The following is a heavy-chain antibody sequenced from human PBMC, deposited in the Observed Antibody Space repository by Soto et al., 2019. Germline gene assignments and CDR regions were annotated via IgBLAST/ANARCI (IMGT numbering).Heavy chain of an antibody. D-gene: IGHD2-8*01. Sequence: QVQLVQSGAEVKKPGSSVKVSCKASGGTFSSYTISWVRQAPGQGLEWMGRIIPILGIANYAQKFQGRVTITADKSTSTAYRELSSLRSEDTAVYYCARHHPKGYCTNGVCYYNWFDPWGQGTLVTVSS. CDR1: GGTFSSYT. J-gene: IGHJ5*02. V-gene: IGHV1-69*02. CDR3: ARHHPKGYCTNGVCYYNWFDP. CDR2: IIPILGIA.